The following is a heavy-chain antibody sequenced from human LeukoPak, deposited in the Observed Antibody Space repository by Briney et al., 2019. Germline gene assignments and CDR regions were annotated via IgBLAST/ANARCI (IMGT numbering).Heavy chain of an antibody. CDR3: ARDQLRRTYYDILTGYYKEESYFDY. CDR2: IKQDGSEK. D-gene: IGHD3-9*01. V-gene: IGHV3-7*01. CDR1: GFTFSSYW. J-gene: IGHJ4*02. Sequence: GGSLRLSCAASGFTFSSYWMSWVRQAPGKGLEWVANIKQDGSEKYYVDSVKGRFTISRDNAKNSLYLQMNSLRAEDTAVYYCARDQLRRTYYDILTGYYKEESYFDYWGQGTLVTVSS.